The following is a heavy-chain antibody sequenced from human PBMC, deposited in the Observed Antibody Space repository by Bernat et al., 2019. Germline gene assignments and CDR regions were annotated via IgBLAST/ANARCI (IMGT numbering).Heavy chain of an antibody. J-gene: IGHJ5*02. CDR2: ISAYNGNT. V-gene: IGHV1-18*01. D-gene: IGHD3-10*01. CDR3: ARDRTYYYGSGSYYSLGWFDP. CDR1: GYTFTSYG. Sequence: QVQLVQSGAEVKKPGASVKVSCKASGYTFTSYGISWVRQAPGQGLEWMGWISAYNGNTNYAQKLQGRVTMTTDTSTSTAYMELRSLRSDDTAVDYCARDRTYYYGSGSYYSLGWFDPWGQGTLVTVSS.